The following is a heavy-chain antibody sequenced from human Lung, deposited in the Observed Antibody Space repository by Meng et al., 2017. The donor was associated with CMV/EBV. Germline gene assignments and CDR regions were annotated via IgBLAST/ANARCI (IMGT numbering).Heavy chain of an antibody. Sequence: SXAASGFTFSSYVMTWVRQAPGKGLEWVSSISGSDSSTNYADSVKGRFTISRDNSKNTLYVQMNSLTAEDTAVYYCAKGTGAAIYYFDYWGQGTXVTVAS. CDR2: ISGSDSST. J-gene: IGHJ4*02. V-gene: IGHV3-23*01. CDR1: GFTFSSYV. CDR3: AKGTGAAIYYFDY. D-gene: IGHD3-9*01.